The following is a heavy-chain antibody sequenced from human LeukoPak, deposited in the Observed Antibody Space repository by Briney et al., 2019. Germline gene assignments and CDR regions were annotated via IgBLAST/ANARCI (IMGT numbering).Heavy chain of an antibody. D-gene: IGHD3/OR15-3a*01. Sequence: PGGSLPLPCTASGFRFSSYWKHWLRQAPGKGLVWVSYVNNDGRETAHADSVKGRFTIPRDNARNTVFLQMNSLRADDTAVYYCAGGTGGLDPWGQGTLVIVSS. CDR3: AGGTGGLDP. CDR2: VNNDGRET. V-gene: IGHV3-74*01. CDR1: GFRFSSYW. J-gene: IGHJ5*02.